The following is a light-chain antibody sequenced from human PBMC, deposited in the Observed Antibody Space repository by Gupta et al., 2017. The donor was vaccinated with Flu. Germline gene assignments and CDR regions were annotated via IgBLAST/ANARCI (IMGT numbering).Light chain of an antibody. V-gene: IGLV3-21*02. Sequence: SSVLTQPPSLMVAPLQPATITCAGNSLGGQSVHWYQQRPGQAPLLLVYEDSNRPSGIPERFSGSNSGTPATLNISSVEAGDEADYYCTIWDIARVQGLFGGGTKLTVI. CDR3: TIWDIARVQGL. CDR2: EDS. CDR1: SLGGQS. J-gene: IGLJ3*02.